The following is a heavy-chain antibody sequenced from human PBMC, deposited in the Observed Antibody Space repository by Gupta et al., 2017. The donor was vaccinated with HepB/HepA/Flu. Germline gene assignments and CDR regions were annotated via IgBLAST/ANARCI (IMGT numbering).Heavy chain of an antibody. CDR1: GFTFSSYE. Sequence: EVQLVESGGGLVQPGGSLRLSCAASGFTFSSYEMNWVRQAPGKGLEWVSYISSSGSTIYYADSVKGRFTISRDNAKNSLYLQMNSLRAEDTAVYYCARGPLYCSSTSCDRYYYYGMDVWGQGTTVTVSS. CDR2: ISSSGSTI. V-gene: IGHV3-48*03. CDR3: ARGPLYCSSTSCDRYYYYGMDV. J-gene: IGHJ6*02. D-gene: IGHD2-2*01.